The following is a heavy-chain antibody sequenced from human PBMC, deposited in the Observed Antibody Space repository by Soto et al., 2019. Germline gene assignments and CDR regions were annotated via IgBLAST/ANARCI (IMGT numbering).Heavy chain of an antibody. D-gene: IGHD3-10*01. J-gene: IGHJ5*02. CDR1: GYTFTGYY. V-gene: IGHV1-8*02. Sequence: ASVKVSCKASGYTFTGYYMHWVRQATGQGLEWMGWMNPNSGNTGYAQKFQGRVTMTRNTSISTAYMELSSLRSEDTAVYYCARERSLRFDPWGQGTLVTVS. CDR2: MNPNSGNT. CDR3: ARERSLRFDP.